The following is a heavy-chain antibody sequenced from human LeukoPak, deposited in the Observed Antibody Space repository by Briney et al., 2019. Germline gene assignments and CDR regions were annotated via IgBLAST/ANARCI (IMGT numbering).Heavy chain of an antibody. D-gene: IGHD6-25*01. CDR1: TFTFNNHG. CDR3: VREATWGQRYFDH. J-gene: IGHJ4*02. V-gene: IGHV3-30*03. CDR2: IASDGGVK. Sequence: GGSLRLSCVTSTFTFNNHGMHWVRQAPGKGLEWVAVIASDGGVKHYANSVKGRFVLFRDDSKNTLYLQMNNLIVDDTAVYYCVREATWGQRYFDHWGRGTPVTVSS.